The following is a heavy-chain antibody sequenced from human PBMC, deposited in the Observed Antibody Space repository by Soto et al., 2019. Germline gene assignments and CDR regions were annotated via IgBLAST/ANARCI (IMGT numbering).Heavy chain of an antibody. CDR3: ARRDSSGYQGPAFDY. J-gene: IGHJ4*02. V-gene: IGHV4-31*03. CDR2: IYYSGST. D-gene: IGHD3-22*01. CDR1: GGSISSGGYY. Sequence: LSLTCTVSGGSISSGGYYWSWIRQHPGKGLEWIGYIYYSGSTYYNPSLKSRVTISVDTSKNQFSLKLSSVTAADTAVYYCARRDSSGYQGPAFDYWGQGTLVTVSS.